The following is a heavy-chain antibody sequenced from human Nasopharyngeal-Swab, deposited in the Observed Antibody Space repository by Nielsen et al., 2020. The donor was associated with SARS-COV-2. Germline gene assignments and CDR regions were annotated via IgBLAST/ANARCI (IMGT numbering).Heavy chain of an antibody. J-gene: IGHJ3*02. CDR3: ASNPYCGGDCYGAFDI. V-gene: IGHV1-69*01. Sequence: WVRQAPGQRLEWMGGIIPIFGTANYAQKFQGRVTITADESTSTAYMELSSLRSEDTAVYYCASNPYCGGDCYGAFDIWGQGTMVTVSS. D-gene: IGHD2-21*02. CDR2: IIPIFGTA.